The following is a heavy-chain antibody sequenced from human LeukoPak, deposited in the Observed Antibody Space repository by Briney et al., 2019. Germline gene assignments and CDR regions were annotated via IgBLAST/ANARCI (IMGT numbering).Heavy chain of an antibody. CDR1: GYTFTGYY. CDR2: INPNSGGT. D-gene: IGHD3-16*02. J-gene: IGHJ4*02. CDR3: ARDVIMITFGGVIVSPNDY. V-gene: IGHV1-2*02. Sequence: ASVKVSCKASGYTFTGYYMHWVRQAPGQGLEWMGWINPNSGGTNYAQKFQGRVTMTRDTSISTAYMELRSLRSDDTAVYYCARDVIMITFGGVIVSPNDYWGQGTLVTVSS.